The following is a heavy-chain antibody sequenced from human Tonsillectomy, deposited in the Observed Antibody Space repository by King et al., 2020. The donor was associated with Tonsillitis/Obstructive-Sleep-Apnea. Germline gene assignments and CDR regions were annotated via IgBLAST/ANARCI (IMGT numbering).Heavy chain of an antibody. D-gene: IGHD6-19*01. Sequence: QLVQSGAEVKKPGSSVKVSCKASGGTFGSYAISWVRQAPGQGLEWMGGIIPIFGTANYAQKFQGRVTITADESTSTAYMELSSLRSEDTAVYYCARERTNSGWDHDAFDIWGQGTMVTVSS. CDR2: IIPIFGTA. CDR3: ARERTNSGWDHDAFDI. V-gene: IGHV1-69*12. CDR1: GGTFGSYA. J-gene: IGHJ3*02.